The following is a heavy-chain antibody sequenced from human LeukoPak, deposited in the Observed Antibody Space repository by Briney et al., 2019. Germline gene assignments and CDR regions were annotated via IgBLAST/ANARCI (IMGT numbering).Heavy chain of an antibody. CDR3: ARELEGVDY. CDR2: INPSGGST. CDR1: GYTFTSNF. J-gene: IGHJ4*02. Sequence: ASVKVSCKASGYTFTSNFIHWVRQAPGQGLEWMGIINPSGGSTSYAQKFQGRVTMTRDMSTSTVYMELSSLRSEDTAVYYCARELEGVDYWGQGTLDTVSS. D-gene: IGHD1-26*01. V-gene: IGHV1-46*01.